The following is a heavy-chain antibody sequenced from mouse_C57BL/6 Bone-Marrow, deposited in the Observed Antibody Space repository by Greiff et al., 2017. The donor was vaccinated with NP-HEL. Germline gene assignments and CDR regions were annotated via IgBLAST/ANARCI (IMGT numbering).Heavy chain of an antibody. CDR2: ISDGGSYT. CDR1: GFTFSSYA. J-gene: IGHJ2*01. Sequence: VQVVESGGGLVKPGGSLKLSCAASGFTFSSYAMSWVRQTPEKRLEWVATISDGGSYTYYPDNVKGRFTISRDNAKNNLYLQMSHLKSEDTAMYYCEREDYDYELDYWGQGTTLTVSS. CDR3: EREDYDYELDY. D-gene: IGHD2-4*01. V-gene: IGHV5-4*01.